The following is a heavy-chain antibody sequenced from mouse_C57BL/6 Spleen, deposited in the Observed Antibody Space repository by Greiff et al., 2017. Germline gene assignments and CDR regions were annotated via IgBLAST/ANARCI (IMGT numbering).Heavy chain of an antibody. J-gene: IGHJ2*01. CDR2: IDPNSGGT. CDR3: ARRTSPSRDFDY. Sequence: QVQLQQSGPELVKPGASVKIPCKASGYTFTSYWMHWVKQRPGRGLEWIGRIDPNSGGTKYNEKFKSKATLTVAKPSSTAYMQLSSLTSEDSAVYYCARRTSPSRDFDYWGQGTTLTVSS. CDR1: GYTFTSYW. V-gene: IGHV1-72*01.